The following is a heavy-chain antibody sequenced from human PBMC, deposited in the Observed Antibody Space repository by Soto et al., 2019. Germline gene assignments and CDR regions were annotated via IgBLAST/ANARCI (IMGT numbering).Heavy chain of an antibody. CDR2: IYYSGST. Sequence: QVQLQESGPGLVKTSETLSLTCTVSGGSISSYYWSWIRQPPGKGLEWIGYIYYSGSTNYNPSLKSRVTISVDTSKNQFSLKLSSVTAADTAVYYCARDTVTYDAFDIWGQGTMVTVSS. CDR3: ARDTVTYDAFDI. J-gene: IGHJ3*02. CDR1: GGSISSYY. D-gene: IGHD4-17*01. V-gene: IGHV4-59*01.